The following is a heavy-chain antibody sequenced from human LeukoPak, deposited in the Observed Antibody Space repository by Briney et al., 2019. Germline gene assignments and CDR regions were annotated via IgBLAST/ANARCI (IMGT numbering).Heavy chain of an antibody. CDR3: ARDPRTFGELLAYYFDY. V-gene: IGHV1-2*06. CDR2: INPNSGGT. J-gene: IGHJ4*02. D-gene: IGHD3-10*01. Sequence: ASVKVSCEASGYTFTGYYMHWVRQAPGQGLEWMGRINPNSGGTNYAQKFQGRVTMTRDTSISTAYMELSRLRSDDTAVYYCARDPRTFGELLAYYFDYWGQGTLVTVSS. CDR1: GYTFTGYY.